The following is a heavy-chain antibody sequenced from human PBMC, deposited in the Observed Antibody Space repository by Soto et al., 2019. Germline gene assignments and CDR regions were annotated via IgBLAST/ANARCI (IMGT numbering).Heavy chain of an antibody. CDR1: GGSISSSSYY. V-gene: IGHV4-39*01. J-gene: IGHJ4*02. CDR2: IYYSGST. D-gene: IGHD2-15*01. CDR3: ARSPLFGYSGFFFDY. Sequence: QLQLQESGPGLVKPSETLSLTCTVSGGSISSSSYYWGWIRQPPGKGLEWIGSIYYSGSTYYNPSLKSRVTRSVDTSKSQFSLKLSSVTAADTAVYYCARSPLFGYSGFFFDYWGQGTLVTVSS.